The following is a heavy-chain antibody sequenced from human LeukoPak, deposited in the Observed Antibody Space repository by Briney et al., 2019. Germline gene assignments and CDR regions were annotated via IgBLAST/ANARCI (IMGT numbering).Heavy chain of an antibody. J-gene: IGHJ4*02. D-gene: IGHD2-15*01. Sequence: GASVKVSCKASGYTFTSYDINWVRQAPGQGLEWMGWMNPNSGNTGYAQKFQGRVTMTRNTSISTAYMELSSLRSEDTAVYYCARGLGYCSGGSCSHFDYWGQGTLVTVSS. CDR1: GYTFTSYD. CDR2: MNPNSGNT. CDR3: ARGLGYCSGGSCSHFDY. V-gene: IGHV1-8*01.